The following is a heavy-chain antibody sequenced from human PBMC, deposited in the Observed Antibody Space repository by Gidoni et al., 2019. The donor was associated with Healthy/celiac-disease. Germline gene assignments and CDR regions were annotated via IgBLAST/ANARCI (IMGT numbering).Heavy chain of an antibody. D-gene: IGHD5-12*01. CDR2: INHSGST. J-gene: IGHJ3*02. CDR1: GGSFSGSH. Sequence: QVQLQQWGAGLLKPSETLSLTCAVYGGSFSGSHWSWIRQPPGQGLEWIGEINHSGSTNYNPSLKSRVTISVDTSKNQFSLKLSSVTAADTAVYYCARRHGRRWLQLSGRSDAFDIWGQGTMVTVSS. V-gene: IGHV4-34*01. CDR3: ARRHGRRWLQLSGRSDAFDI.